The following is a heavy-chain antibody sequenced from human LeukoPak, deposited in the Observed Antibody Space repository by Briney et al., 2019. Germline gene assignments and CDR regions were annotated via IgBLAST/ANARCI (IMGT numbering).Heavy chain of an antibody. CDR3: ASVEAYHGSPTMDV. CDR2: IYSGSST. D-gene: IGHD3-16*01. J-gene: IGHJ6*02. V-gene: IGHV3-53*04. CDR1: GFTVSSNY. Sequence: GGSLRLSCAASGFTVSSNYMSWVRQAPGKGLEWVSVIYSGSSTYYADSVKGRFTISRHNSKNTLYLQMNSLRAEDTAVYYCASVEAYHGSPTMDVWGQGTTVTVSS.